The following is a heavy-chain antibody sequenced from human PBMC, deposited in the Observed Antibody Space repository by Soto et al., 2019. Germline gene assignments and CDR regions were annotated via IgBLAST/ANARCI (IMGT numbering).Heavy chain of an antibody. Sequence: ASVEVTCKTSAYVCTANDMHCVLQATGEGLEWMGWINPDSGGKNYQQKFQGRVTMTRDTSISTAYLELSSLRTDVTDVYYFTRKVATFNFDDWGQGTMVTVSS. CDR1: AYVCTAND. CDR3: TRKVATFNFDD. D-gene: IGHD5-12*01. V-gene: IGHV1-2*02. J-gene: IGHJ4*02. CDR2: INPDSGGK.